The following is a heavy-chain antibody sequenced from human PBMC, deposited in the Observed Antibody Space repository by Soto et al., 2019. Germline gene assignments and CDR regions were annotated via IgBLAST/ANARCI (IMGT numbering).Heavy chain of an antibody. Sequence: ASGKVSCKASGGTFSSYAISWVPQAPGQGVEWMGXSXPXXXTXNXXXKXXXXVTITADESTSTAYMELIRLRSEDTAVYYCARDPGGNYYEYYFDYWGQGTLVTVSS. D-gene: IGHD3-22*01. J-gene: IGHJ4*02. CDR2: SXPXXXTX. CDR1: GGTFSSYA. V-gene: IGHV1-69*13. CDR3: ARDPGGNYYEYYFDY.